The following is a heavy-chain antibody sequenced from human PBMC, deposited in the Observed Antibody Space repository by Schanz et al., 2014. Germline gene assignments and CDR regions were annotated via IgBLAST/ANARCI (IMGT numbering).Heavy chain of an antibody. CDR1: GYSFTDYA. D-gene: IGHD3-10*01. CDR3: ARDRVSFVRGPLGVD. V-gene: IGHV1-18*01. CDR2: ISGYNGDT. J-gene: IGHJ4*02. Sequence: QVQLVQSGAEVKKPGASVKVSCKASGYSFTDYAIHWVRQAPGQGLEWMGWISGYNGDTNYAPKFQDRVTMTTDTATGITSLELRNLKSDDTDVYYCARDRVSFVRGPLGVDWGQGTQVIVSS.